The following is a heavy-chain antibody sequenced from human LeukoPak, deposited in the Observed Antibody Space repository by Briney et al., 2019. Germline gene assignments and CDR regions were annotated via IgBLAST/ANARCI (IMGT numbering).Heavy chain of an antibody. J-gene: IGHJ4*02. D-gene: IGHD1-26*01. CDR1: GGSISSGSYY. CDR2: IYTSGST. CDR3: AREVEEVGATYYFDY. Sequence: SETLSLTCTVSGGSISSGSYYWSWIRQPAGKGLEWIGRIYTSGSTNYNPSLKSRVTISVDTSENQFSLKLSSVTAADTAVYYCAREVEEVGATYYFDYWGQGTLVTVSS. V-gene: IGHV4-61*02.